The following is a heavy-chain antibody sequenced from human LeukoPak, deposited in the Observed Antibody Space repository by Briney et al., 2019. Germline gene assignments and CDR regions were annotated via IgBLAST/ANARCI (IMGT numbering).Heavy chain of an antibody. CDR1: GFTFSSYA. CDR3: AKWPEGATPKFHH. V-gene: IGHV3-23*01. J-gene: IGHJ4*02. D-gene: IGHD1-26*01. Sequence: GGSLRLSCAASGFTFSSYAMSWVRQAPGKGLEAPGKGLEWVSTISASGHATYYPDSVRGRFTISRDNSKSMLHLQMDSLRAEDSALYYCAKWPEGATPKFHHWGQGTLVTVSS. CDR2: ISASGHAT.